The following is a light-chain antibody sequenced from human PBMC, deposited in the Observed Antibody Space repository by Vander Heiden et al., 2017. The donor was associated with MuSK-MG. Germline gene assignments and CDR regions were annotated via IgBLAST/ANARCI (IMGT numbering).Light chain of an antibody. CDR3: QQYDNLPLT. Sequence: DIQMTQSPSSLSASVGDRVTITCQASQDISNYLNWYQQKPGKAPKLLIYDASNLETGVPSRFSRSGSGTDFTFTISSLQPEDIATYYCQQYDNLPLTFGAGTKVEIK. CDR1: QDISNY. J-gene: IGKJ4*01. V-gene: IGKV1-33*01. CDR2: DAS.